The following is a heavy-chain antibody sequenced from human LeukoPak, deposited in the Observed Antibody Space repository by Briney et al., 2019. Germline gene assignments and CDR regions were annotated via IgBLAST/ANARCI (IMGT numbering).Heavy chain of an antibody. V-gene: IGHV4-38-2*02. D-gene: IGHD4-23*01. J-gene: IGHJ4*02. CDR3: ARGGNSYPYYFDY. CDR1: GYSISSGYY. CDR2: IYHSGST. Sequence: PSETLSLTCTVSGYSISSGYYWGWIRQPPGKGLEWIGSIYHSGSTNYNPSLKSRVTISVDTSKNQFSLKLSSVTAADTAVYYCARGGNSYPYYFDYWGQGTLVTVSS.